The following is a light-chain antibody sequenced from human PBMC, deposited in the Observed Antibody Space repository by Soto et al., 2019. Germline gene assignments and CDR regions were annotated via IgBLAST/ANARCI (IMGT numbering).Light chain of an antibody. CDR1: QSVSASH. CDR2: GAS. J-gene: IGKJ1*01. V-gene: IGKV3-20*01. CDR3: QQYGGSPWT. Sequence: EIVLTQSPGTLSLSSGERATLSCRASQSVSASHLAWYQQKPGLAPRLLIFGASSRATGIPDRFSGSGSGTDFALTISRLEPEDFAVYYCQQYGGSPWTFGQGTKVEI.